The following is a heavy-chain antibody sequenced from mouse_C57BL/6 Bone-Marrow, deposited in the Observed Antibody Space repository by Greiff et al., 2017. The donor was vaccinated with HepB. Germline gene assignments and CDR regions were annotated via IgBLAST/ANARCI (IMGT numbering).Heavy chain of an antibody. V-gene: IGHV1-82*01. J-gene: IGHJ2*01. Sequence: VQVVESGPELVKPGASVKISCKASGYAFSSSWMNWVKQRPGKGLEWIGRIYPGDGDTNYNGKFKGKATLTADKSSSTAYMQLSSLTSEDSAVYFCARSVGERDYWGQGTTLTVSS. CDR1: GYAFSSSW. CDR2: IYPGDGDT. CDR3: ARSVGERDY.